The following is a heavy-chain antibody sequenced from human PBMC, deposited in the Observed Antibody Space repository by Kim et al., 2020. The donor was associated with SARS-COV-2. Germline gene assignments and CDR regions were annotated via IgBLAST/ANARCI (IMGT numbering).Heavy chain of an antibody. CDR1: GFTFSGYN. CDR2: ISSGATTI. J-gene: IGHJ4*02. CDR3: VREWMAGDY. D-gene: IGHD5-12*01. Sequence: GGSLRLSCAASGFTFSGYNMNWVRQAPGKGLEWVSYISSGATTIYYADSVKGRFTISRDNAKKSLYLQMSSLRDEDTAVYYCVREWMAGDYWGQGTLVTVSS. V-gene: IGHV3-48*02.